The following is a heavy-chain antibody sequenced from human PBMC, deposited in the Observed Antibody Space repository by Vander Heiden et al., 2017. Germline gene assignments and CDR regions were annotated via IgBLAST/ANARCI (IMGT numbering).Heavy chain of an antibody. D-gene: IGHD3-3*01. J-gene: IGHJ4*02. Sequence: QLLHSGAEVKKPGASVKGPCNASGYTFTSYGISWVRQAPGQGLGWMGWISAYNGNANYTQKLQGRVTMTTDTSASTAYMELRRLGSDDTAVYYCAGKPPYYDFWSGTDYWGQGTLVTVSS. CDR2: ISAYNGNA. CDR3: AGKPPYYDFWSGTDY. V-gene: IGHV1-18*01. CDR1: GYTFTSYG.